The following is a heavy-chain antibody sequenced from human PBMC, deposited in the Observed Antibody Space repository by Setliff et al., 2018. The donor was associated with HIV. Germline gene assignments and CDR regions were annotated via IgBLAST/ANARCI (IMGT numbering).Heavy chain of an antibody. CDR1: GYTFSSYD. CDR2: MNPNSGNT. Sequence: ASVKVSCKASGYTFSSYDINWVRQATGQGLEWMGWMNPNSGNTGYAQKFQGRVTISRDTSISTTYMELSSLTSEDTAVYYCTRGGFFGVADRRALANWGQGTLVTVSS. J-gene: IGHJ4*02. CDR3: TRGGFFGVADRRALAN. D-gene: IGHD3-3*01. V-gene: IGHV1-8*03.